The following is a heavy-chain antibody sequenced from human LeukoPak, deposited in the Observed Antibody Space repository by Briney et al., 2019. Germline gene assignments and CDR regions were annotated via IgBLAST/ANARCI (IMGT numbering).Heavy chain of an antibody. CDR2: ISGSGDST. Sequence: GRSLRLSCAASGFTFSSYAMSWVRQAPGKGLEWVSAISGSGDSTYYADSVKGRFTISRDNSKNTLYLQMNSLRVEDTAIYYCARGFSYYYYYGMDVWGQGTTVTVSS. V-gene: IGHV3-23*01. CDR3: ARGFSYYYYYGMDV. CDR1: GFTFSSYA. J-gene: IGHJ6*02.